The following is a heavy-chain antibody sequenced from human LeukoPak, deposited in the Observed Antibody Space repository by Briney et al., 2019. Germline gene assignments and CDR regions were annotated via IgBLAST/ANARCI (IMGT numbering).Heavy chain of an antibody. J-gene: IGHJ2*01. CDR3: ARDASDYWFFDL. CDR2: ISSSGSTI. D-gene: IGHD3-3*01. V-gene: IGHV3-48*03. Sequence: GGSLRLSCAASGFTFSSCEMNWVRQAPGKGLEWVSYISSSGSTIYYADSLKGRFTISRDNAKNSLYLQMNSLRAKDTALYYCARDASDYWFFDLWGRGTLVTVSS. CDR1: GFTFSSCE.